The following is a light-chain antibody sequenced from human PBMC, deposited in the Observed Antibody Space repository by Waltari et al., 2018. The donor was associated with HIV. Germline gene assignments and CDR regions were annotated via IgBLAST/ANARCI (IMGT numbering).Light chain of an antibody. CDR1: SPALGSYS. V-gene: IGLV1-51*01. CDR2: DTY. J-gene: IGLJ3*02. CDR3: ATWDNSLSIGV. Sequence: QSVLTQPPSVSAAPGQKVTISCSGSSPALGSYSVSWYQQFPGTAPRRLIFDTYKRPSGIPDRFSASKSGTSATLDITGLQTGDEADYYCATWDNSLSIGVFGGGTKLTVL.